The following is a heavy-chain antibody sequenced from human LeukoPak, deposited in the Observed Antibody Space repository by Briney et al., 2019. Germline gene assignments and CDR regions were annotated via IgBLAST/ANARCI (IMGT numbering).Heavy chain of an antibody. J-gene: IGHJ4*02. D-gene: IGHD6-19*01. V-gene: IGHV3-30-3*01. Sequence: PGRSLRLSCAASGFTFSSYAMHWVRPAPGKGLEWVAVISYDGSNKYYADSVKGRFTISRDNSKNTLYLQMNSLRAEDTAVYYCARAVAVALDYFDYWGQGTLVTVSS. CDR1: GFTFSSYA. CDR2: ISYDGSNK. CDR3: ARAVAVALDYFDY.